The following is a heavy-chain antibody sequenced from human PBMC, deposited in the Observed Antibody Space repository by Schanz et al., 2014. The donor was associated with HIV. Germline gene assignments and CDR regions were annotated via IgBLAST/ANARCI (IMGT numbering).Heavy chain of an antibody. V-gene: IGHV3-74*02. CDR1: GFTFSSYW. CDR3: ARVPRWLQPHFDY. Sequence: DVQLVESGGGLVKRGGSLRLSCAASGFTFSSYWMHWVRQAPGKGLVWVSRINSDGSSTSYADSVKGRFTISRDNAKNSLYLQMNSLRAEDTAVYYCARVPRWLQPHFDYWGQGILVTVSS. J-gene: IGHJ4*02. CDR2: INSDGSST. D-gene: IGHD5-12*01.